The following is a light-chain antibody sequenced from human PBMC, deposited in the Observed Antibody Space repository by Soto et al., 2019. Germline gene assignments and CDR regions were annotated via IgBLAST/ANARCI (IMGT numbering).Light chain of an antibody. CDR3: QQSYSTPGTT. CDR2: AAS. V-gene: IGKV1-39*01. J-gene: IGKJ3*01. CDR1: QSISSY. Sequence: DIQMTQSPSSLSAAVGDRVTITCRASQSISSYLNWYQQQPGKAPKLLIYAASSLQSGVPSRFSGSGSGTDFTLTISSLQPEDFATYYCQQSYSTPGTTFGPGTIVDIK.